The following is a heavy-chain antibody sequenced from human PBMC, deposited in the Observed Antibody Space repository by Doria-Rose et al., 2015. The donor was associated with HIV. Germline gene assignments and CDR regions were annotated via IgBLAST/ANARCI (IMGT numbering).Heavy chain of an antibody. J-gene: IGHJ4*02. D-gene: IGHD1-26*01. CDR2: IIPILDIV. V-gene: IGHV1-69*02. CDR1: GGTFSSYT. CDR3: ASQWERSSFDY. Sequence: PGSSVKVSCKASGGTFSSYTISWVRQAPGQGLEWMGRIIPILDIVNYALRFQGRATITADESTSTAYMELSSLRSEDTAIYYCASQWERSSFDYWGQGTLVTVSS.